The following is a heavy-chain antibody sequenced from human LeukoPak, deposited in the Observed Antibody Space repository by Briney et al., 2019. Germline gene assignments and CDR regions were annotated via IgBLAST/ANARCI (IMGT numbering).Heavy chain of an antibody. J-gene: IGHJ6*02. CDR1: GYTFTGYY. CDR3: ARDEGPPNTFDWLAYYYYGMDV. Sequence: ASVKVSCKASGYTFTGYYMHWVRQAPGQGLEWMGWINPNSGGTNYAQKLQGRVTMTTDTSTSTAYMELRSLRSDDTAVYYCARDEGPPNTFDWLAYYYYGMDVWGQGTTVTVSS. V-gene: IGHV1-2*02. D-gene: IGHD3-9*01. CDR2: INPNSGGT.